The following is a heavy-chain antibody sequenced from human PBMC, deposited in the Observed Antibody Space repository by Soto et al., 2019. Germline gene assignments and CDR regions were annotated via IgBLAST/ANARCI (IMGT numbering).Heavy chain of an antibody. Sequence: SETLSLTCTVFGDSISAHYWSWIRQPPGKGLEWIGYIYYTGITIYNPSLKSRVSISLDTSKKQFSLKLSSVTAADTAVYYCARARPRSRYYFDYWGQGTLVTVSS. J-gene: IGHJ4*02. CDR3: ARARPRSRYYFDY. D-gene: IGHD3-10*01. CDR1: GDSISAHY. CDR2: IYYTGIT. V-gene: IGHV4-59*11.